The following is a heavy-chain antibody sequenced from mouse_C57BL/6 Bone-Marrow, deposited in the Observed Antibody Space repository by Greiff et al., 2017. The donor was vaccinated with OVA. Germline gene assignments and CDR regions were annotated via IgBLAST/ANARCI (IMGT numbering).Heavy chain of an antibody. CDR3: ARDSYGYDGYYAMDY. CDR2: ISDGGSYT. D-gene: IGHD2-2*01. V-gene: IGHV5-4*01. J-gene: IGHJ4*01. CDR1: GFTFSSYA. Sequence: EVQLKESGGGLVKPGGSLKLSCAASGFTFSSYAMSWVRQTPEKRLEWVATISDGGSYTYYPDNVKGRFTISRDNAKNNLYLQMSHLKSEDTAMYYCARDSYGYDGYYAMDYWGQGTSVTVSS.